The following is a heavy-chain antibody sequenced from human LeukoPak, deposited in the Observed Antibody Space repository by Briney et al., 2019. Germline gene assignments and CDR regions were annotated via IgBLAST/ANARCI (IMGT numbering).Heavy chain of an antibody. CDR1: GFTFSGYY. Sequence: GGSLRLSCAASGFTFSGYYMSWIRQALGKGLEWVSYISSSGSTIYYADSVKGRFTISRDNAKNSLYLQMNSLRAEDTAVYYCARAFRGDYYYYYMDVWGKGTTVTVSS. CDR2: ISSSGSTI. CDR3: ARAFRGDYYYYYMDV. D-gene: IGHD3-10*01. V-gene: IGHV3-11*04. J-gene: IGHJ6*03.